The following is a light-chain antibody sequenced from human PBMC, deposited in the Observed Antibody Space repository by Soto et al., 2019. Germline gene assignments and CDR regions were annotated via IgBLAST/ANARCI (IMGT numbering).Light chain of an antibody. V-gene: IGLV1-51*01. CDR1: SSNIANNY. J-gene: IGLJ1*01. CDR2: DNN. Sequence: QSVLTQPPSVSAAPGQTVTISCSGSSSNIANNYVSWYQQLPGTAPKLLINDNNRRPSGIPDRFSGSKSGTSATLGITGLQTGAEADYYCGTWDSSLSAYVFGTGTKLTVL. CDR3: GTWDSSLSAYV.